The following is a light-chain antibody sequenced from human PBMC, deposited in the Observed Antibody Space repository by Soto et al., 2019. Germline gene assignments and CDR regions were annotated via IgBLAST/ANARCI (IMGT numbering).Light chain of an antibody. CDR2: EVN. CDR3: CSYAGSSTYV. Sequence: QSVLIQPASVSGSPGQSITISCTGTSSDVGSYNFVSWYQQQPGRAPKLMIYEVNKRPSGVFNRFSGSKSGNTASLTFFGLQAEDEADYYCCSYAGSSTYVFGTGTKVTVL. J-gene: IGLJ1*01. V-gene: IGLV2-23*02. CDR1: SSDVGSYNF.